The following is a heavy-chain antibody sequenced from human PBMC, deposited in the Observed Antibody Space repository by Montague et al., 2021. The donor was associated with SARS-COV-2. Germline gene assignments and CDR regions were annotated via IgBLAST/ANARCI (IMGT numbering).Heavy chain of an antibody. CDR1: GGPISSYY. D-gene: IGHD2-8*02. V-gene: IGHV4-59*01. CDR3: ARGGYGTVAFDI. Sequence: SETLSLTCTVSGGPISSYYWSWIRQPPGKGLEWIGYIYYSGSNNYNPSLKSRVTISLTTSKKQFSLKRNSVTAADTAVYYCARGGYGTVAFDIWGQGTMVTVSS. J-gene: IGHJ3*02. CDR2: IYYSGSN.